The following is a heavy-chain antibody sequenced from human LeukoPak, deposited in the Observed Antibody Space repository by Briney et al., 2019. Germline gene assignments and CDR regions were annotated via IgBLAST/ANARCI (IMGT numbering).Heavy chain of an antibody. D-gene: IGHD3-3*01. CDR2: ISYDGSNK. CDR3: ARGGRFLDPETPYYFAY. V-gene: IGHV3-30-3*01. Sequence: GGSLRLSCAASGFTFSTYAMHWVRQAPGKGLEWVAVISYDGSNKYYTDSVKGRFTISRDNSKNTLYLQMNSLRAEDTAVYYCARGGRFLDPETPYYFAYWGQGALVTVSS. J-gene: IGHJ4*02. CDR1: GFTFSTYA.